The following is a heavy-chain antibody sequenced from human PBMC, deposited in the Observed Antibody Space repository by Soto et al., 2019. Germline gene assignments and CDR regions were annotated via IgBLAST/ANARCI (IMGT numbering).Heavy chain of an antibody. D-gene: IGHD3-22*01. J-gene: IGHJ6*02. CDR1: GGTFSSYA. Sequence: SVKVSCKASGGTFSSYAISWVRQAPGQGLEWMGGIIPIFGTANYAQKFQGRVTITADESTSTAYMELSSLRSEDTAVYYCARGTYYYDSSGYYYYYYYGMDVWGQGTTVTVSS. CDR3: ARGTYYYDSSGYYYYYYYGMDV. CDR2: IIPIFGTA. V-gene: IGHV1-69*13.